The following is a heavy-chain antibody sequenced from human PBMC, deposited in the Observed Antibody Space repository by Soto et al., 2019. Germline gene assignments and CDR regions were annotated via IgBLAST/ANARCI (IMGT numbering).Heavy chain of an antibody. D-gene: IGHD3-10*01. Sequence: QVQLQESAPGLVKPSEPLSLTCSVSGGSITSHYCSWFRQPPGKGLEWLGYIHHSGLTSYNPSLKSRVTMSVDTSKNHFSLKVSSVTAADTALYYCARQGFGQLHGLVDVWGPGTTVTVSS. J-gene: IGHJ6*02. CDR3: ARQGFGQLHGLVDV. V-gene: IGHV4-59*08. CDR1: GGSITSHY. CDR2: IHHSGLT.